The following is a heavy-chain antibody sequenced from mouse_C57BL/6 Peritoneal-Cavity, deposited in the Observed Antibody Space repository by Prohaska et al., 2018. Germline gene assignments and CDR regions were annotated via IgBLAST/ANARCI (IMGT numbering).Heavy chain of an antibody. V-gene: IGHV11-2*01. CDR2: INSDGSAI. Sequence: EVQLLETGGGLVQPGGSRGLSCEGSGFTFSGFWMSLVRQTPGKTLEWIGDINSDGSAINYAPSIKDRFTIFRDNDKSTLYLQMSNVRSEDRATYFCMRYGNYWYFDVWGTGTTVTVSS. CDR3: MRYGNYWYFDV. D-gene: IGHD2-1*01. J-gene: IGHJ1*03. CDR1: GFTFSGFW.